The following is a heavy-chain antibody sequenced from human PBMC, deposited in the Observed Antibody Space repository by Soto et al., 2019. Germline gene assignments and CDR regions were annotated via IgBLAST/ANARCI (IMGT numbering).Heavy chain of an antibody. D-gene: IGHD3-3*01. Sequence: GESLKISCAASGFTFSSYAMSWVRQAPEKGLEWVSAISGSGGSTYYADSVKGRFTISRDNSKNTLYLQMNSLGAEDTAVYYCAKDFWSGKPDNWFDPWGQGTLVTVSS. J-gene: IGHJ5*02. V-gene: IGHV3-23*01. CDR2: ISGSGGST. CDR1: GFTFSSYA. CDR3: AKDFWSGKPDNWFDP.